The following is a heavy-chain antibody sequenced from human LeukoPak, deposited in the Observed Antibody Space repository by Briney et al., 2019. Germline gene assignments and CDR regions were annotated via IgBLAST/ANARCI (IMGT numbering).Heavy chain of an antibody. CDR3: VRDRSSTISSYYYYYMDV. J-gene: IGHJ6*03. Sequence: GASVKVSCKASGYTFTGYYMHWVRQAPGQGLEWLGWINPNSGGTNYAQKFQGRVTMTRDTSISTAYMELSRLRSDDTAVYYCVRDRSSTISSYYYYYMDVWGKGTTVTVSS. CDR2: INPNSGGT. V-gene: IGHV1-2*02. D-gene: IGHD2-2*01. CDR1: GYTFTGYY.